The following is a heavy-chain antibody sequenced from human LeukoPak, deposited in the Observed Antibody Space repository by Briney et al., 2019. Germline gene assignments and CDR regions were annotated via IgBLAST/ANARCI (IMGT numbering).Heavy chain of an antibody. Sequence: GESLKISCKGSGYSFASYWIGWVRQMPGKGLEWMGIIYPGDSDTKYSPSFQGQVTIPADKSISTAYLQWSSLKASDTAMYYCARLKGFWSGYYNDAFDIWGQGTMVTVSS. CDR2: IYPGDSDT. V-gene: IGHV5-51*01. CDR1: GYSFASYW. J-gene: IGHJ3*02. D-gene: IGHD3-3*01. CDR3: ARLKGFWSGYYNDAFDI.